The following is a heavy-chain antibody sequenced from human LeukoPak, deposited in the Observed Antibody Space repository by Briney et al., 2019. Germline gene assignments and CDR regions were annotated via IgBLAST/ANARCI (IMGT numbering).Heavy chain of an antibody. D-gene: IGHD3-3*01. Sequence: GGSLRLSCAASGFSFSSYNMIWVRQAPGKGLECISYITPSSDTIHYADSVKGRLAVSRDNAKNLLYLQMNSLRVEDTALYYCARVVSGVTGGDYWGQGTLVSVSS. CDR2: ITPSSDTI. CDR3: ARVVSGVTGGDY. CDR1: GFSFSSYN. J-gene: IGHJ4*02. V-gene: IGHV3-48*01.